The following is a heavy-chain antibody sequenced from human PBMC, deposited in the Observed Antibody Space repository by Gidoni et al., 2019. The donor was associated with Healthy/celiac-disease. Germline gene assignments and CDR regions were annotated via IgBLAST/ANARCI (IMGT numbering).Heavy chain of an antibody. CDR2: INHSGST. CDR3: ARGKKIRTTCAFDI. J-gene: IGHJ3*02. V-gene: IGHV4-34*01. CDR1: GGSFSGYY. Sequence: QVQLQQLGAGLLKPSETLSLTCAVYGGSFSGYYWSWIRQPPGKGLEWIGEINHSGSTNYNPSLKSRVTISVDTSKNQFSLKLSSVTAADTAVYYCARGKKIRTTCAFDIWGQGTMVTVSS.